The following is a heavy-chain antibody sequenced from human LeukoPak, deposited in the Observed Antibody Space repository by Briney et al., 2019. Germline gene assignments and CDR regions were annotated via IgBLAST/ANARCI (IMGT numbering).Heavy chain of an antibody. CDR1: GESVSGFY. V-gene: IGHV4-59*02. Sequence: SETLSLTCGVSGESVSGFYWNWIRQTPGKGLEWIGYIYYTGSTNYNPSLKSRVTISVDTSKNQFSLKLSSVTAADTAVYYCARGDCSSTSCLDYWGQGTLVTVSS. CDR2: IYYTGST. D-gene: IGHD2-2*01. CDR3: ARGDCSSTSCLDY. J-gene: IGHJ4*02.